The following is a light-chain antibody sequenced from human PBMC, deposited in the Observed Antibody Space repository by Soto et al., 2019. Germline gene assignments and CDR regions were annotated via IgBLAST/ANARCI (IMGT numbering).Light chain of an antibody. Sequence: EVVLTQSPATLSLSPGEGATLSCRASQSVDTYLAWYQQKPGQAPRLLIYDASNRASGVPPRFSGSGSGTDFSLTISSLEPEDFAVYYCQQRSDWPPLTVGGGTRVEIK. CDR3: QQRSDWPPLT. J-gene: IGKJ4*01. CDR2: DAS. V-gene: IGKV3-11*01. CDR1: QSVDTY.